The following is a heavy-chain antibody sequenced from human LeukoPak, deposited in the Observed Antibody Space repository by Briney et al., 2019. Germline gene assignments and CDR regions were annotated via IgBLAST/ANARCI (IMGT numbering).Heavy chain of an antibody. CDR2: ISGSGGST. D-gene: IGHD3-22*01. V-gene: IGHV3-23*01. Sequence: PGGSLRLYCEASGFTFSSYAMSWVRQAPGKGLEWLSAISGSGGSTYYADSVKGRSTISRDNSKNTLYLQMNSLRAEDTAVYYCAKDLYYYDSSGFLDYWGQGTLVTVSS. CDR3: AKDLYYYDSSGFLDY. J-gene: IGHJ4*02. CDR1: GFTFSSYA.